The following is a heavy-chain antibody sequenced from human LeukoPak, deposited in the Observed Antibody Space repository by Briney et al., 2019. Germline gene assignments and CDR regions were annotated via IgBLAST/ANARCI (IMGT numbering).Heavy chain of an antibody. D-gene: IGHD3-3*01. CDR3: ARDPFLEALDY. J-gene: IGHJ4*02. CDR1: GGSFSGYY. CDR2: INHSGST. V-gene: IGHV4-34*01. Sequence: SETLSLTCAVYGGSFSGYYWSWIRQPPGKGLEWIGEINHSGSTNYNPSLKSRVTISVDTSKNQFSLKLSSVTAADTAVYYCARDPFLEALDYWGQGTLVTVSS.